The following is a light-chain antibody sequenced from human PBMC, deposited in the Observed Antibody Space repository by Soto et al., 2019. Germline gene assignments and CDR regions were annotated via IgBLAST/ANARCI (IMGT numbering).Light chain of an antibody. CDR1: SSNVGAGHT. CDR3: QSYDSSLGGHV. V-gene: IGLV1-40*01. CDR2: GNH. J-gene: IGLJ1*01. Sequence: QSVLTQPPSVSGAPGQRVTISCTGSSSNVGAGHTVQWCQQLPGSAPKLLIFGNHIRASGVPDRFSGSKSGTSASLVITGLQAEDEGDYYCQSYDSSLGGHVFGTGTKVTVL.